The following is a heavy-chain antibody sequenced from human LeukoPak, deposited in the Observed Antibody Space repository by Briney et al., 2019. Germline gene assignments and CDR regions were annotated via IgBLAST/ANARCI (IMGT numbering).Heavy chain of an antibody. CDR2: IYSGGST. CDR3: ARTPSSAGYFDY. Sequence: GGSLRLSCAASGFTVSSNYMSWVRQAPGKGLEWVSVIYSGGSTYYADSVKGRFTISRDNSKNTLYLQMNCLRAEDTAVYYCARTPSSAGYFDYWGQGTLVTVSS. J-gene: IGHJ4*02. V-gene: IGHV3-53*01. D-gene: IGHD6-6*01. CDR1: GFTVSSNY.